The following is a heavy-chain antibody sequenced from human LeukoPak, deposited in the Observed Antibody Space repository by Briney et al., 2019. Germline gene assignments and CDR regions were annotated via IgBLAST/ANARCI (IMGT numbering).Heavy chain of an antibody. CDR3: AKDDNPKLWFGELLYTFDY. V-gene: IGHV3-30*18. Sequence: GSLRLSCAASGLTFSSYGMHWVRQAPGKGLEWVAVISYDGSNKYYADSVKGRFTISRDNSKNTLYLQMNSLRAEDTAVYYCAKDDNPKLWFGELLYTFDYWGQGTLVTVSS. CDR1: GLTFSSYG. CDR2: ISYDGSNK. D-gene: IGHD3-10*01. J-gene: IGHJ4*02.